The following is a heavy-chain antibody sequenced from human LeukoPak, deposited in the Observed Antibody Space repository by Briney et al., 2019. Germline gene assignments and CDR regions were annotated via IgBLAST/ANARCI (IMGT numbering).Heavy chain of an antibody. CDR2: IYTSGST. J-gene: IGHJ4*02. V-gene: IGHV4-4*07. D-gene: IGHD2-15*01. CDR3: ARAGYCSGGSCYSFDY. CDR1: GGSISSYY. Sequence: SETLSLTCTVSGGSISSYYWSWIRQPAGKGLEWIGRIYTSGSTNYNPSLKSRVSMSVDTSKNQFSLKLSSVTAADTAVYYCARAGYCSGGSCYSFDYWGQGTLVTVSS.